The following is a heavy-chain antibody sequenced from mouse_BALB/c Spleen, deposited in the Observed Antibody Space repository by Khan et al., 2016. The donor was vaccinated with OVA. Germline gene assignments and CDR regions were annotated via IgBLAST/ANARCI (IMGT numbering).Heavy chain of an antibody. CDR3: ISPNWFVY. J-gene: IGHJ3*01. V-gene: IGHV14-3*02. CDR2: IDPAIGDT. CDR1: GFNIKDTY. Sequence: HLQQSGAELVKPGASVKLSCTASGFNIKDTYMHWVKQRPKQGLEWIGRIDPAIGDTRYDPKFQDKATIMTDTSSNTAYLQLSGLTSEDTAVYYCISPNWFVYWGQGTLVTVS.